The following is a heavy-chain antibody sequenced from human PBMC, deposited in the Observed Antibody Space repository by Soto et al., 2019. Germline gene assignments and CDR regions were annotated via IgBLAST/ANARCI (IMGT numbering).Heavy chain of an antibody. CDR2: ISGSGGST. J-gene: IGHJ4*02. V-gene: IGHV3-23*04. Sequence: EVQLVESGGGLVQPGRSLRLSCAASGFTFDDYAMHWVRQAPGKGLEWVSGISGSGGSTYYADSVKGRFTTSRDNSKNTLYLQMNSLRAEDTAVYYCAKELEIRGVSSSRDYWGQGTLVTVSS. CDR3: AKELEIRGVSSSRDY. CDR1: GFTFDDYA. D-gene: IGHD6-13*01.